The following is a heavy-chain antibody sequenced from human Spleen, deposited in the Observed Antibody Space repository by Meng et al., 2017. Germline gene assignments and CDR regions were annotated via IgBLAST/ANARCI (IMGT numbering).Heavy chain of an antibody. V-gene: IGHV1-69*10. CDR3: AIKTETTQGDY. J-gene: IGHJ4*02. CDR2: IIPILGIA. Sequence: QVQLVQCGAEVKTAVSSVKVPCKASGGTFRSYANSWQRQAPGQGPEWMGVIIPILGIANYAQKFPGRVTITADKSTSTAYTELSSLRSEDTAVYYCAIKTETTQGDYWGQGTLVTVSS. D-gene: IGHD4-11*01. CDR1: GGTFRSYA.